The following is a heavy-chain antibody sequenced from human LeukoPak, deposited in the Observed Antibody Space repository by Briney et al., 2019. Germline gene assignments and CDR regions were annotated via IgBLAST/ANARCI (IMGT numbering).Heavy chain of an antibody. CDR2: ISSSSSDT. D-gene: IGHD4-17*01. CDR1: GFTFSDYY. CDR3: ARDYGEGGYYFDY. Sequence: KPGGSLRLSCAASGFTFSDYYMSWLRQAPGKGLEWVSYISSSSSDTHYADSVKGRSAISRDNAKNSLYLQMNSLRAEDTAVYYCARDYGEGGYYFDYWGQGTLVTVSS. J-gene: IGHJ4*02. V-gene: IGHV3-11*06.